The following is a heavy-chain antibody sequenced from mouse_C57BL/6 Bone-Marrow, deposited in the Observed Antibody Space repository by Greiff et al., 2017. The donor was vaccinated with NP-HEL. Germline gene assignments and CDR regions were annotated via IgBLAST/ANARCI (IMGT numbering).Heavy chain of an antibody. CDR1: GYSITSGYY. V-gene: IGHV3-6*01. J-gene: IGHJ4*01. CDR2: ISYDGSN. CDR3: ARDYLYYAMDY. D-gene: IGHD5-1*01. Sequence: ESGPGLVKPSQSLSLTCSVTGYSITSGYYWNWIRQFPGNKLEWMGYISYDGSNNYNPSLKNRISITRDTSKNQFFLKLNSVTTEDPATYYCARDYLYYAMDYWGQGTSVTVSS.